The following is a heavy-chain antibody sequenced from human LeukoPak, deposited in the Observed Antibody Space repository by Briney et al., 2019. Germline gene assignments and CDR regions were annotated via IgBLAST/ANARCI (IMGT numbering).Heavy chain of an antibody. Sequence: GGSLRLSCAASGFTFSSYSMNWVRQAPGKGLEWVSYISTSGNYIYYSDSVKGRFTVSRDNAKNSLYLQMHSLRADDTAVYYCARGAYNSGGTLEIWGQGTLVTVSS. CDR2: ISTSGNYI. CDR1: GFTFSSYS. J-gene: IGHJ4*02. CDR3: ARGAYNSGGTLEI. D-gene: IGHD3-22*01. V-gene: IGHV3-21*01.